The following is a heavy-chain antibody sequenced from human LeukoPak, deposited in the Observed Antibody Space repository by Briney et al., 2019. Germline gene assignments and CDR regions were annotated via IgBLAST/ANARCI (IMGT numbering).Heavy chain of an antibody. CDR1: TFTLSTYW. V-gene: IGHV3-30-3*01. CDR3: ARGGIAELEYYYYGLDV. CDR2: ISFDGSDK. Sequence: PGGSLRLSCAASTFTLSTYWMTWVRQAPGKGLEWVAVISFDGSDKYYADSVKGRFTISRDKSQNMVFLQMKSLRLEDTAVYYCARGGIAELEYYYYGLDVWGQGTTVTVSS. D-gene: IGHD6-13*01. J-gene: IGHJ6*02.